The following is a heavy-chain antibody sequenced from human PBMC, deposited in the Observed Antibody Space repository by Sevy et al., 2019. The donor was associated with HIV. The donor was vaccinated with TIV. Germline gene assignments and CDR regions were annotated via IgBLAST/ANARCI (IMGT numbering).Heavy chain of an antibody. CDR2: IHYTGGT. J-gene: IGHJ4*02. CDR3: ASNIGYNHGPFDY. Sequence: SETLSLTCTVSGGSISSSDSYWSWIRQPPGKGLEWIGYIHYTGGTYYNPFLKSRVAMSLDASEKQFSLKLNFLTAADTAVYYCASNIGYNHGPFDYWGQGTLVTVSS. D-gene: IGHD2-15*01. CDR1: GGSISSSDSY. V-gene: IGHV4-30-4*01.